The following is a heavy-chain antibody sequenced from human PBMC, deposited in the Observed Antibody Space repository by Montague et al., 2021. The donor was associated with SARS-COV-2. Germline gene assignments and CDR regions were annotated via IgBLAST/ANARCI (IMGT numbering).Heavy chain of an antibody. J-gene: IGHJ5*02. CDR1: GGSISSSSYY. CDR3: ARQKMGSVTIFGVVMHDRWCDP. V-gene: IGHV4-39*01. Sequence: SETLSLPCPVSGGSISSSSYYWGWIRQPPGKGLEWIGNIYYSGSTYYNPSLKSRVTISVDTSKNQFSLKLSSVTAADTAVYYCARQKMGSVTIFGVVMHDRWCDPWGQGTLVTVSS. D-gene: IGHD3-3*01. CDR2: IYYSGST.